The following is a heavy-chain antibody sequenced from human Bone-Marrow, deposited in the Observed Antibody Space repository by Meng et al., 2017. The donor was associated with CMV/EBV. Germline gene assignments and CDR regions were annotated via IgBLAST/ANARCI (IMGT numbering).Heavy chain of an antibody. J-gene: IGHJ4*02. Sequence: GESLKISCAASGFTFSSYSMNWVRQAPGKGLEWVSSISSSTSYIYYADSVKGRFTISRDNAKNSLYLQMNSLRAEDKAVYYCARGSGCSNTSCYAFDYWGQGTVVTVSS. V-gene: IGHV3-21*01. CDR2: ISSSTSYI. D-gene: IGHD2-2*01. CDR3: ARGSGCSNTSCYAFDY. CDR1: GFTFSSYS.